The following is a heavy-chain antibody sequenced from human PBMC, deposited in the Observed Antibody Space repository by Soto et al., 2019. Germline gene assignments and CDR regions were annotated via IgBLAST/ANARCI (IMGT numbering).Heavy chain of an antibody. J-gene: IGHJ4*02. Sequence: QVQLVESGGGVVQPGNSLRLSCAASGFTFSSYGMHWVRQAPGKGLEWVALIWYDGSNKYYADSVKGRFTISRDNSKNTLYLQMNSLRAEDTAVYYCARDTDSSSSADYWGQGILVTLSS. CDR3: ARDTDSSSSADY. V-gene: IGHV3-33*01. D-gene: IGHD6-6*01. CDR2: IWYDGSNK. CDR1: GFTFSSYG.